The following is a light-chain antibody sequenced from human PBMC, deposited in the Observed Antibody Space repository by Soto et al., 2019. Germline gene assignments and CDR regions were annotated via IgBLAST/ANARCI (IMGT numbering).Light chain of an antibody. CDR2: DAS. J-gene: IGKJ4*01. Sequence: EIVLTQSPATLSLSPGERATLSCRASQSVRSCLAWYQQKPGQAPRLLIYDASDRATGIPARFSGSGSGTDFTLTISSLEPEDSAVYYCQQRCNWPPVFGGGTKVEIK. CDR1: QSVRSC. V-gene: IGKV3-11*01. CDR3: QQRCNWPPV.